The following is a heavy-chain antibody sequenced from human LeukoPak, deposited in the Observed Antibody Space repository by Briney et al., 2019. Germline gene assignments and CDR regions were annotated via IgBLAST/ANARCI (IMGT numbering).Heavy chain of an antibody. J-gene: IGHJ4*02. Sequence: SETLSLTCTFYGGSFSSYYWSWVRQPPGRGLEWIGSFYYSGSTYYNPSLKSRVTISVDTSKNQFSLKLSSVTAADTAVYYCANSANYGDNSGYFDYWGQGTLVTVSS. V-gene: IGHV4-59*05. CDR1: GGSFSSYY. CDR3: ANSANYGDNSGYFDY. CDR2: FYYSGST. D-gene: IGHD4-23*01.